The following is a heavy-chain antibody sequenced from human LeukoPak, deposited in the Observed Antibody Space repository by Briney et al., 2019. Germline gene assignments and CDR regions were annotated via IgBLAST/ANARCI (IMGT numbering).Heavy chain of an antibody. CDR2: IYNSGNT. CDR1: GASFSIYY. V-gene: IGHV4-59*01. CDR3: ARDRELGY. J-gene: IGHJ4*02. D-gene: IGHD3-10*01. Sequence: SETLSLTCSVSGASFSIYYWSWIRQPPGKGLEWIGYIYNSGNTNYNPSLKSRVTISVDTSKNQFSLKLTSVTAADTAVYYCARDRELGYWGQGTLVTVSS.